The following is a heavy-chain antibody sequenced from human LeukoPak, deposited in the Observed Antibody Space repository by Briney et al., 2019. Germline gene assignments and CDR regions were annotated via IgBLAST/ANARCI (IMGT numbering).Heavy chain of an antibody. J-gene: IGHJ4*02. V-gene: IGHV1-69*13. D-gene: IGHD3-10*01. CDR2: IIPIFGTA. CDR3: ARDNHYGSGTN. CDR1: GGTFSSYA. Sequence: ASVKVSCKASGGTFSSYAISWVRQAPGQGLEWMGGIIPIFGTANYAQKFQSRVTITADESTSTAYMELSSLRSEDTAVYYCARDNHYGSGTNWGQGTLVTVSS.